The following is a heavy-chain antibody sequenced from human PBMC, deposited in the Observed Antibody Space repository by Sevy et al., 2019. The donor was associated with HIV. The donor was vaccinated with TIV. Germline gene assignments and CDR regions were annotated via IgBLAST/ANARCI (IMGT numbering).Heavy chain of an antibody. CDR1: GYTFTNND. Sequence: ASVKVSCKASGYTFTNNDMNWVRQAAGQGLEWMGWMNPDSGNTGYTQKFQGRVTMTRDTVISTAYMELSSLRSEDTAVYYCARASRSTSGAFDFWGQGTMVTVSS. J-gene: IGHJ3*01. D-gene: IGHD2-2*01. V-gene: IGHV1-8*01. CDR3: ARASRSTSGAFDF. CDR2: MNPDSGNT.